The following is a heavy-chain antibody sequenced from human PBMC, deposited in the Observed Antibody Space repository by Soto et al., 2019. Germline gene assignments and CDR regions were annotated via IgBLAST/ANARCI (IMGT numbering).Heavy chain of an antibody. J-gene: IGHJ6*02. D-gene: IGHD2-15*01. V-gene: IGHV3-7*01. CDR1: GFTFSSYW. CDR3: ARDLIVVVAHNYYYYYGMDV. Sequence: EVQLVESGGGLVQPGGSLRLSCAASGFTFSSYWMSWVRQAPGKGLEWVANIKQDGSEKYYVDSVKGRFTISRDNAKNSLYLQMNSLRAKDTAVYYCARDLIVVVAHNYYYYYGMDVWGQGTTVTVSS. CDR2: IKQDGSEK.